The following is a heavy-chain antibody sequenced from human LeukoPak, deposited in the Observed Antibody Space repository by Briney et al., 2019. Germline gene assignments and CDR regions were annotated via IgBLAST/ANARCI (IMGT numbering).Heavy chain of an antibody. CDR1: GYSFTGYY. D-gene: IGHD6-13*01. J-gene: IGHJ4*02. CDR2: INPNTGGP. CDR3: ARGSIAAASHFDY. V-gene: IGHV1-2*02. Sequence: VASVKVSCKASGYSFTGYYMHWVRRAPGQGLEWMGYINPNTGGPNYAQKFQDRATMTSDTSISTAYMELSSLRSDDTAIYYCARGSIAAASHFDYWGQGTLVTVSS.